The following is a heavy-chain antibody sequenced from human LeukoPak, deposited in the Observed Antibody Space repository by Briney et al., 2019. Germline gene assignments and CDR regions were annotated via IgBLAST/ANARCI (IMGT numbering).Heavy chain of an antibody. V-gene: IGHV1-2*02. Sequence: GASVKVSCKASGYSFTGYYLHWVRQAPGQGLEWMGWINPNSGGTNYAQKFQGRVTMTRDTSISTAYMELSRLRSDDTAVYYCARGAAWVTSDYYFDYWGQGTLVTVSS. CDR2: INPNSGGT. CDR1: GYSFTGYY. J-gene: IGHJ4*02. D-gene: IGHD5-18*01. CDR3: ARGAAWVTSDYYFDY.